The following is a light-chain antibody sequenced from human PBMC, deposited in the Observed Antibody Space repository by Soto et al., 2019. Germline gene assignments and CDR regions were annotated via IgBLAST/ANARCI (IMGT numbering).Light chain of an antibody. V-gene: IGKV3-15*01. J-gene: IGKJ1*01. CDR2: GAS. CDR1: QSINAH. CDR3: RQYNTCLWT. Sequence: EVVMTQSPATLSVSPGERVTLSCRASQSINAHLAWYQQKPGQAPRLLIHGASTRATGIPARFSGSGLGTEFILGLSSRQSGDFAVYYCRQYNTCLWTFGGATKVEIQ.